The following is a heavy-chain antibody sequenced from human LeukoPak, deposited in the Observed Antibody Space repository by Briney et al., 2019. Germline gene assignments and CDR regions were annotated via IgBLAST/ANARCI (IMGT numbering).Heavy chain of an antibody. J-gene: IGHJ4*02. Sequence: PGGSLRLSCAASGFIFSNNWMSWVRQAPGKGLEWVANIKGDGSETYYVDSVKGRFTISRDNAKNSLYLQMNSLRAEDTAVYYCASMKTDLYYWGQGTLVTVSS. CDR1: GFIFSNNW. CDR2: IKGDGSET. D-gene: IGHD3-16*01. CDR3: ASMKTDLYY. V-gene: IGHV3-7*03.